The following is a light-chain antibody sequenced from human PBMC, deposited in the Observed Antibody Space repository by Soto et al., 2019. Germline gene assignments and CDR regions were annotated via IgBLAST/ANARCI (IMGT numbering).Light chain of an antibody. CDR3: QHYNSYSEA. CDR2: KAS. Sequence: DIQMTQSAATLAGSLGDRVPITWSASQTISSWLAGYQQKKGKAPKLLIYKASTLKSGVPSRCSGSGYGTEFNLTISSLQTDDFATYYCQHYNSYSEAFGQGTKVDIK. CDR1: QTISSW. J-gene: IGKJ1*01. V-gene: IGKV1-5*03.